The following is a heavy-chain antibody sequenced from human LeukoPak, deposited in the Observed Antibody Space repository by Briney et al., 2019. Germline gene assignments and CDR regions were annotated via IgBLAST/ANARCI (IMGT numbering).Heavy chain of an antibody. CDR1: GFIFSNYV. Sequence: GGSLRLSCAASGFIFSNYVMNWVRRAPGKGLEWVSAISGSGGSTYYADSVKGRFTISRDNSKNTVYLQMNSLTVDDTAVYYCAKDRMYNYGFDAFDIWGQGTMVTVSS. CDR3: AKDRMYNYGFDAFDI. V-gene: IGHV3-23*01. D-gene: IGHD5-18*01. J-gene: IGHJ3*02. CDR2: ISGSGGST.